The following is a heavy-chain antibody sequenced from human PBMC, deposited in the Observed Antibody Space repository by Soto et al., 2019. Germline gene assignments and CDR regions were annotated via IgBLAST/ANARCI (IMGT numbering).Heavy chain of an antibody. J-gene: IGHJ4*02. V-gene: IGHV4-4*07. CDR2: IHTGGTT. CDR1: GGSISGFY. Sequence: SGTLSLTCTVSGGSISGFYWNWFRQPAGKGLEWIGRIHTGGTTNYKPSLRSRVTMSVDTSKNQFSLKLTSVTAADTAVYYCARISGGPIRWGQGTLVTVSS. CDR3: ARISGGPIR.